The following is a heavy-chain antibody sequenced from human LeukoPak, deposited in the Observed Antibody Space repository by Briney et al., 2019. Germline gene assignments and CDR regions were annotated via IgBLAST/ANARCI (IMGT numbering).Heavy chain of an antibody. CDR1: GFTFSGSA. D-gene: IGHD3-10*01. CDR2: IRSKANSYAT. Sequence: GGSLRLSCAASGFTFSGSAMHWVRQASGKGLEWVGRIRSKANSYATAYAASVKGRFTISRDDSKNTAYLQMNSLKTEDTAVYYCTRHPPSLWFGERYFDYWGQGTLVTVSS. J-gene: IGHJ4*02. CDR3: TRHPPSLWFGERYFDY. V-gene: IGHV3-73*01.